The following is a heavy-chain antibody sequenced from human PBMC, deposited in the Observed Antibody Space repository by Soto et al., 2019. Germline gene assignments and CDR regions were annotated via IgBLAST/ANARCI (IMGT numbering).Heavy chain of an antibody. Sequence: GGSLRLSCADSGFTFNTYTMHWVRQAPGKGLDWVAVISYDGSHEFYADSVKGRFSISRDNSKNTLYLQMNSLRPEDSGVYYCATPYTTGWLIDSYYFDYWGQGTMVNVS. CDR1: GFTFNTYT. D-gene: IGHD6-19*01. CDR3: ATPYTTGWLIDSYYFDY. J-gene: IGHJ4*02. V-gene: IGHV3-30*04. CDR2: ISYDGSHE.